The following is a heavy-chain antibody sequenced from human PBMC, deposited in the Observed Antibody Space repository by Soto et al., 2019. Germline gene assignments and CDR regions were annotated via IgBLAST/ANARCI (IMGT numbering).Heavy chain of an antibody. D-gene: IGHD1-26*01. CDR3: AKDGSHNFDY. CDR1: GFTFSHYA. Sequence: QVQLVDSGRGVVQPVSSLILSGAAAGFTFSHYAMHWVRQAPGKGLEWVALMSYDGSSEYYADSVKGRFTISRDNSKNTLYLQMNSLRAEDTAMYYCAKDGSHNFDYWGQGTLVTVSS. CDR2: MSYDGSSE. V-gene: IGHV3-30*18. J-gene: IGHJ4*02.